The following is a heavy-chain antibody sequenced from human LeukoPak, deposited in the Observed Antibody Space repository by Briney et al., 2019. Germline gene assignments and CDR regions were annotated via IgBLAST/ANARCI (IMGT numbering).Heavy chain of an antibody. J-gene: IGHJ6*02. Sequence: ASVKVSCKASRNTCTNYVINWVRQAPGQGLEWMGRINTNTGNPTYAQGFTGRFVFSLDTSVSTAYLQISSLKAEDTAVYYCARGVFDWYYGMDVWGQGTTVTVSS. CDR3: ARGVFDWYYGMDV. CDR1: RNTCTNYV. D-gene: IGHD3-9*01. CDR2: INTNTGNP. V-gene: IGHV7-4-1*02.